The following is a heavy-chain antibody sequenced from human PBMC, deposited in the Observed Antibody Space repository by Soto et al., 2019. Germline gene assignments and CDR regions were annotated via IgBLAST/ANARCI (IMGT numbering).Heavy chain of an antibody. Sequence: QVQLVESGGGVVQPGRSLRLSCAASGFTFSSYGMHWVRQAPGKGLEWVAVIWYDGSNKYYADSVKGRFTISRDNSKNTLYLQMNSLRAEDTAVYYCAREEEYSSSHPYYYGMDVWGQGTTVTVSS. CDR3: AREEEYSSSHPYYYGMDV. V-gene: IGHV3-33*01. CDR2: IWYDGSNK. D-gene: IGHD6-6*01. CDR1: GFTFSSYG. J-gene: IGHJ6*02.